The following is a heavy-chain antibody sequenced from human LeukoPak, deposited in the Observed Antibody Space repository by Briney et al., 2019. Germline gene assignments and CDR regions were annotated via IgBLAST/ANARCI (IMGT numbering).Heavy chain of an antibody. Sequence: GGSLRLSCAASGFTFSNAWMSWVRQAPGKGLEWVSYISRSGSTIYYADSVKGRFTISRDNAKNSLYLQMNSLRAEGTAVYYCARGGYYDSSGYRGGYYFDYWGQGTLVTVSS. J-gene: IGHJ4*02. CDR1: GFTFSNAW. D-gene: IGHD3-22*01. CDR3: ARGGYYDSSGYRGGYYFDY. CDR2: ISRSGSTI. V-gene: IGHV3-11*04.